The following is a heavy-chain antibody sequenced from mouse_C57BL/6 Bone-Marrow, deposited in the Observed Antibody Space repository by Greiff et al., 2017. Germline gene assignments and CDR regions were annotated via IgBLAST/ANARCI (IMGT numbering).Heavy chain of an antibody. J-gene: IGHJ4*01. CDR1: GYTFTSYW. D-gene: IGHD1-1*01. CDR2: IHPNSGST. Sequence: QVHVKQPGAELVKPGASVKLSCKASGYTFTSYWMHWVKQRPGQGLEWIGMIHPNSGSTNYNEKFKSKATLTVDKSSSTAYMQLSSLTSEDSAVYYCARSLITTVHDYYAMDYWGQGTSVTVSS. V-gene: IGHV1-64*01. CDR3: ARSLITTVHDYYAMDY.